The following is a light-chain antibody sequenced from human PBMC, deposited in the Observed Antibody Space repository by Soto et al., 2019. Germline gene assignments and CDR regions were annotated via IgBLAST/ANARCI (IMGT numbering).Light chain of an antibody. J-gene: IGLJ1*01. Sequence: QSDLTQPPAVSGAPGQRVTISCTGSSSNIGAGYDVHWYQQLPGTAPKLLIYGNSNRPSGVPDRFSGSKSGTSASLAITGLQAEDEADYYCQSYDSSLSGYVFGTGTKV. CDR3: QSYDSSLSGYV. CDR1: SSNIGAGYD. CDR2: GNS. V-gene: IGLV1-40*01.